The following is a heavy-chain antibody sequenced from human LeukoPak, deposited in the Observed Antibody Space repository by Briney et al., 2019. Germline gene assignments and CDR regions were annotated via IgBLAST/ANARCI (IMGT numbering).Heavy chain of an antibody. D-gene: IGHD3-16*01. CDR3: ARGGDYVWGSYPFDY. Sequence: GGSLRLSCGASGFTFSRYSMNWVRQAPGKGLEWVSSISSSGSYIYYADSVKGRFTISRDNAKNSLYLQMNSLRAEDTAVYYCARGGDYVWGSYPFDYWGQGTLVTVSS. V-gene: IGHV3-21*01. CDR1: GFTFSRYS. J-gene: IGHJ4*02. CDR2: ISSSGSYI.